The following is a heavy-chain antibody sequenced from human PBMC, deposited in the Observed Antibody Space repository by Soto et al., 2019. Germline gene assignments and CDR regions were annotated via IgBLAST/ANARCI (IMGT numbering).Heavy chain of an antibody. V-gene: IGHV1-24*01. J-gene: IGHJ4*02. CDR3: ARLPSGSYFDY. Sequence: ASVKVSCKVSGHTLTEFSMHWVRQAPGKGLEWMGGFDPEDGETIYAQRFQGRVTISVDTSKNQFSLKLSSVTAADTAVYYCARLPSGSYFDYWGQGTLVTVSS. D-gene: IGHD1-26*01. CDR1: GHTLTEFS. CDR2: FDPEDGET.